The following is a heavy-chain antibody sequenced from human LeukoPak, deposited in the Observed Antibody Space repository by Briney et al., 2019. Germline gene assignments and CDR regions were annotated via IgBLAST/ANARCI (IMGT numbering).Heavy chain of an antibody. CDR2: VKSKTDGGTT. CDR3: TTEYNWNYVH. Sequence: GGSLRLSCVASGFTFSDAWMSWVRQAPGKGLEWVGRVKSKTDGGTTDYPAPIKDRFSVSRDDSKDTLYLQMNSLKTEDTAVYYCTTEYNWNYVHWGQGTLVTVSS. D-gene: IGHD1-7*01. CDR1: GFTFSDAW. J-gene: IGHJ4*01. V-gene: IGHV3-15*01.